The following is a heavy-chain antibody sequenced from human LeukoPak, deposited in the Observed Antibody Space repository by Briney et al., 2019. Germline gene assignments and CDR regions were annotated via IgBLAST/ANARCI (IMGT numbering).Heavy chain of an antibody. J-gene: IGHJ4*02. D-gene: IGHD6-13*01. Sequence: GGSLRLSCAASGFTFDDYAMHWVRQAPGKGLEWVSGIGWNSGGIVYADSVKGRFTISRDNAKKSLYLQMNSLGAEDTALYYCVKVTAAGFVDHWGQGTLVTVSS. CDR3: VKVTAAGFVDH. V-gene: IGHV3-9*01. CDR1: GFTFDDYA. CDR2: IGWNSGGI.